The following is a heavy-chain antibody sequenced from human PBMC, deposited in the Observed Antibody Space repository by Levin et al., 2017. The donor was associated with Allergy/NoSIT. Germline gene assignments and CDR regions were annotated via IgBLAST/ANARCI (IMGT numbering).Heavy chain of an antibody. D-gene: IGHD3-22*01. Sequence: PGGSLRLSCAGSGFSLSRYGMYWVRQAPGEGLEWVALISYDGSDKYYVDSVKGRFTISRDNSNNTLDLQMNSLRPEDTAVYYCAKPMGEYYYDRESMDVWGQGTTVTVSS. CDR1: GFSLSRYG. CDR3: AKPMGEYYYDRESMDV. J-gene: IGHJ6*02. CDR2: ISYDGSDK. V-gene: IGHV3-30*18.